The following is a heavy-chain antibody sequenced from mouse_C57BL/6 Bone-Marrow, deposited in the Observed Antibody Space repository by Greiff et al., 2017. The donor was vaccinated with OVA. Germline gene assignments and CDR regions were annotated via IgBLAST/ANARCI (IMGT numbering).Heavy chain of an antibody. CDR1: GFTFSSYA. V-gene: IGHV5-9-1*02. CDR3: TRDRDSFFMDY. J-gene: IGHJ4*01. Sequence: EVQLVESGAGLVKPGGSLKLSCAASGFTFSSYAMSWVRQTPEKRLEWVAYISSGGDYIYYADTVKGRFTISRDNARNTLYLQMSSLKSEDTAMYYCTRDRDSFFMDYWGQGTSVTVSS. CDR2: ISSGGDYI. D-gene: IGHD3-2*01.